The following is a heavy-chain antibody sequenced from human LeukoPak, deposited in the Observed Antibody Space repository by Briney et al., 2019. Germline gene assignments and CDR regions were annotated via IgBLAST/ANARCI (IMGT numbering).Heavy chain of an antibody. D-gene: IGHD4-17*01. CDR2: IYSGGST. Sequence: PGGSLRLSCAASGFTVSSNYMSWVRQAPGKGLEWVSVIYSGGSTYYADSVKGRFTISRDNSKNTLYLQMNSLRAEDTAVYYCASELSVSDTVTWYYFDYWGQGTLVTVSS. CDR1: GFTVSSNY. CDR3: ASELSVSDTVTWYYFDY. J-gene: IGHJ4*02. V-gene: IGHV3-53*01.